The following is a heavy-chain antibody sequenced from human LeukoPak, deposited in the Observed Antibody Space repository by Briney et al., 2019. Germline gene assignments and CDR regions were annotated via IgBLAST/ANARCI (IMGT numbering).Heavy chain of an antibody. D-gene: IGHD6-25*01. V-gene: IGHV3-9*01. Sequence: PGRSLRLSCAASGFTFDDYAMHWVRQAPGKGLEWVSGISWNSGSIGYGDSMKGRFTISRDNAKNSLYLQMNSLRAEDTALYYCARDESGDYWGQGTLVTVSS. CDR1: GFTFDDYA. CDR2: ISWNSGSI. J-gene: IGHJ4*02. CDR3: ARDESGDY.